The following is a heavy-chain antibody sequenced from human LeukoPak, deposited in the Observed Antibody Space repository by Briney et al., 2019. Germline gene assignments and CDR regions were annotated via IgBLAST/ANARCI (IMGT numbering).Heavy chain of an antibody. CDR3: ARFKGYYDSSGYYYGMDV. J-gene: IGHJ6*02. V-gene: IGHV1-69*13. D-gene: IGHD3-22*01. CDR2: IIPIFGTA. Sequence: GASVKVSCKASGGTFSSYAISWVRQAPGQGLEWMGGIIPIFGTANYAQKLQGRVTITADESTSTAYMELSSLRSEDTAVYYCARFKGYYDSSGYYYGMDVWGQGTTVTVSS. CDR1: GGTFSSYA.